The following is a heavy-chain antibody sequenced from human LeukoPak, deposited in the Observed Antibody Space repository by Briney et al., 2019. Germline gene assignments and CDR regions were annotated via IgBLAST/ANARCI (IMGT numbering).Heavy chain of an antibody. CDR2: IYSGGST. CDR1: GFTVSSNY. V-gene: IGHV3-53*01. D-gene: IGHD6-19*01. CDR3: ARSNSSGYNFDY. J-gene: IGHJ4*02. Sequence: GSLRLSCAASGFTVSSNYMSWVRQAPGKGLEWVSVIYSGGSTYYADSVKGRFTISRDNSKNTLYLQMNSLRAEDTAVYYCARSNSSGYNFDYWGQGTLVTVSS.